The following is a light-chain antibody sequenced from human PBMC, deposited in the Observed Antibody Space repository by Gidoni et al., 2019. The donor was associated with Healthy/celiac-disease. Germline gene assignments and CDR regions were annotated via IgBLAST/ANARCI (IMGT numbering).Light chain of an antibody. CDR1: QSISSY. CDR2: AAS. CDR3: QQSYSAPFT. Sequence: DIQMTQSPSSLSASVGDRVTITCRASQSISSYLYWYQQKPGKAPKLLIYAASSLQIGVPSRFSGSGSGTDFTLTISSLQPEDFATYYCQQSYSAPFTFGPXTKVDIK. V-gene: IGKV1-39*01. J-gene: IGKJ3*01.